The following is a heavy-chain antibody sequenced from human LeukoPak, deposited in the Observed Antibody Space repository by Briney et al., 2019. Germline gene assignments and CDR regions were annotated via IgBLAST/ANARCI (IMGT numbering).Heavy chain of an antibody. J-gene: IGHJ4*02. D-gene: IGHD6-13*01. V-gene: IGHV3-30*18. Sequence: GGSLRLSCAASGFTFSTYGMHWVRQAPGKGLEWEAVISYDGSNKYYADSVKGRFTISRDNSKNTLYLQMNSLRAEDTAVYYCAKDVIAAADTEGFDYWGQGTLVTVSS. CDR3: AKDVIAAADTEGFDY. CDR2: ISYDGSNK. CDR1: GFTFSTYG.